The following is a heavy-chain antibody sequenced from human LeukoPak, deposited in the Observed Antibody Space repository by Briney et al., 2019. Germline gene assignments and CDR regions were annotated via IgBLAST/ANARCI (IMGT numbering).Heavy chain of an antibody. Sequence: GGSLRLSCAASGFTFSIYEMNWVRQAPGKGLEWVSYISRSGSTIHYADSVKGRFTLSRDNAKNSLYLQMNSLRAEDTAVYYCAREYGSGSYKYGMDVWGQGTTVTVSS. CDR1: GFTFSIYE. J-gene: IGHJ6*02. CDR3: AREYGSGSYKYGMDV. V-gene: IGHV3-48*03. D-gene: IGHD3-10*01. CDR2: ISRSGSTI.